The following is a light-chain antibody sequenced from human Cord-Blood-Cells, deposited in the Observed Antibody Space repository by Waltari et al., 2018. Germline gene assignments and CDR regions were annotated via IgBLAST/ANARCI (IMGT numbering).Light chain of an antibody. Sequence: DIQMTQSPSSLSASVGDRVTITCQASQDINNYLNWYQQKPGKAPNLLIYEASNLETGVPSRVSGSGSGTDFTFTISSLQPEDIATYYCQQYDNLPPHTFGGGTKVEIK. CDR2: EAS. CDR3: QQYDNLPPHT. CDR1: QDINNY. V-gene: IGKV1-33*01. J-gene: IGKJ4*01.